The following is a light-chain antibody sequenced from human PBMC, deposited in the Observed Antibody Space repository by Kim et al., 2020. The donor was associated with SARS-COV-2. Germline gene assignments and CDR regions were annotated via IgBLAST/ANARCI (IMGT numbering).Light chain of an antibody. V-gene: IGLV2-11*01. CDR2: DVT. CDR1: NRDVGGYNY. Sequence: QSALTQPRSVSGSPGQSVTISCTGTNRDVGGYNYVSWYQQHPGKAPKLIIFDVTERPSGVPDRFSGSKSGNTASLTISGLQAEDEADYYCCSYAGVLHVFGTGTKVTVL. CDR3: CSYAGVLHV. J-gene: IGLJ1*01.